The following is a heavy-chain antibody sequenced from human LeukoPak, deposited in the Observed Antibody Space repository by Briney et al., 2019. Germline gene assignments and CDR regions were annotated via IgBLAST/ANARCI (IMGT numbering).Heavy chain of an antibody. V-gene: IGHV4-39*01. CDR1: GGSISSSSYY. CDR3: ARQIEQQLVFFDY. D-gene: IGHD6-13*01. Sequence: PSETLSLTCTVSGGSISSSSYYWGWIRQPPGKGLEWIGSIYYSGSTYYNPSLKSRVTISVDTSKNQFSLKLSSVTAADTAVYYCARQIEQQLVFFDYWGQGTLVTVSS. J-gene: IGHJ4*02. CDR2: IYYSGST.